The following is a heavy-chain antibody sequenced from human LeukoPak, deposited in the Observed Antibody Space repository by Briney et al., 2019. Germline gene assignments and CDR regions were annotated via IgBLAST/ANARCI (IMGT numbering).Heavy chain of an antibody. CDR3: ARGDYGDDGVLGY. J-gene: IGHJ4*02. V-gene: IGHV3-9*01. D-gene: IGHD4-17*01. Sequence: GGSLRLSCAASGFTFDDYAMHWVRQAPGKGLEWVSGISWNSGSIGYADSVKGRFTISRDNAKNSLYLQMNSLRAEDTALYYCARGDYGDDGVLGYWGQGTLVPVSS. CDR2: ISWNSGSI. CDR1: GFTFDDYA.